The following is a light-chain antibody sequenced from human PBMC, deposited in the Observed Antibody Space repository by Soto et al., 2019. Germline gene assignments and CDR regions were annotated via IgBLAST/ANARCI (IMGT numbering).Light chain of an antibody. CDR2: TAS. J-gene: IGKJ5*01. CDR1: QGINTL. Sequence: DIQMPPSPSSLSASLGHRVTITCRASQGINTLLAWYQQKPGKAPKSLIKTASMLQSGVPSRFSGSGSETDFTLTISSLQPEDVATYYCQQYNSFPRTFGQGTRLEI. CDR3: QQYNSFPRT. V-gene: IGKV1D-16*01.